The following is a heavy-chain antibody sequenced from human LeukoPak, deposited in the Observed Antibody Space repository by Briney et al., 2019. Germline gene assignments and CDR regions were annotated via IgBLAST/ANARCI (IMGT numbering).Heavy chain of an antibody. CDR1: GFTFSNYW. J-gene: IGHJ4*02. Sequence: GGSLRLSCAVSGFTFSNYWMSWVRQAPGKGLEWVANINQDGSEKYYVDSVKGRFTISRDNAKNSLYLQMNSLRAEDTAVYYCARDRTHSLYWGQGTLVTVSS. D-gene: IGHD1-26*01. CDR2: INQDGSEK. V-gene: IGHV3-7*01. CDR3: ARDRTHSLY.